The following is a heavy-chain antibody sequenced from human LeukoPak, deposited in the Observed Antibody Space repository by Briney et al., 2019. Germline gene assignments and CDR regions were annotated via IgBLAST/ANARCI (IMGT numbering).Heavy chain of an antibody. V-gene: IGHV3-23*01. D-gene: IGHD6-13*01. CDR3: AKDPIAAAGNYFDY. Sequence: AGGSLRLSCAASGFTFTSYAMTWVRQAPGKGLEWVSAISGSGVSTFYADSVKGRFTISRDPSKNTLYLQLNSLRAEDTAIYYCAKDPIAAAGNYFDYWGQGTLVTVSS. J-gene: IGHJ4*02. CDR1: GFTFTSYA. CDR2: ISGSGVST.